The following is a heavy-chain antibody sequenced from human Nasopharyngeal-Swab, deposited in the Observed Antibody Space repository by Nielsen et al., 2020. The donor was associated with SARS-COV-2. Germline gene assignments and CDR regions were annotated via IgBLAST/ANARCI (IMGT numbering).Heavy chain of an antibody. CDR1: GFTFNTYG. CDR2: ISYDGSNK. J-gene: IGHJ4*02. D-gene: IGHD3-22*01. V-gene: IGHV3-30*18. CDR3: AKSYSGGYTAHFDY. Sequence: GESLKISCAASGFTFNTYGMHWVRQAPGKGLEWVAVISYDGSNKYYAESVKGRFTISRDNSKNTLYLEMNSLRAEDTAVYYCAKSYSGGYTAHFDYWGQGTPVTVSS.